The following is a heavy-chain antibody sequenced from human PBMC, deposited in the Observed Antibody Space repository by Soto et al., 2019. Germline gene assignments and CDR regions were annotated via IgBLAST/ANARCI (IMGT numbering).Heavy chain of an antibody. D-gene: IGHD4-17*01. V-gene: IGHV3-73*01. CDR2: IRSKTYNYAT. CDR3: TSLPYDDYAGS. Sequence: PGGSLRLSCAASGFIFSGSAMHWVRQASGKGLEWVGRIRSKTYNYATAYAASVTGRFTISRDDLKNTAYLQMNSLKTEDTAVYYCTSLPYDDYAGSWGQGTLVTVSS. CDR1: GFIFSGSA. J-gene: IGHJ5*02.